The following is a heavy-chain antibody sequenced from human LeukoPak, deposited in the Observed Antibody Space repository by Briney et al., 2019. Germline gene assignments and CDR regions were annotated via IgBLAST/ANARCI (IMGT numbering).Heavy chain of an antibody. CDR2: ISYDGSNK. D-gene: IGHD1-26*01. J-gene: IGHJ3*02. CDR3: ARRWELLSIGAFDI. CDR1: GFTFSSYA. V-gene: IGHV3-30-3*01. Sequence: GGSLRLSCAASGFTFSSYAKHWVRQAPGKGLEWVAVISYDGSNKYYADSVKGRFTISRDNSKNTLYLQMNSLRAEDTAVYYCARRWELLSIGAFDIWGQGTMVTVSS.